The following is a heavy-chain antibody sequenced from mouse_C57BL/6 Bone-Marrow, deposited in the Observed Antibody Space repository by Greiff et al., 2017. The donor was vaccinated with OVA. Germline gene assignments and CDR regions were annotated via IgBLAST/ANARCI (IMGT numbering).Heavy chain of an antibody. CDR1: GYTFTGYW. Sequence: VQLQQSGAELMKPGASVKLSCKATGYTFTGYWIEWVKQRPGHGLEWIGEILPGSGNTYYNEKFKGKATLTADKSSSTAYMELRSLTSEDSAVYFCAREGDYWGQGTTLTVSS. V-gene: IGHV1-9*01. CDR3: AREGDY. CDR2: ILPGSGNT. J-gene: IGHJ2*01.